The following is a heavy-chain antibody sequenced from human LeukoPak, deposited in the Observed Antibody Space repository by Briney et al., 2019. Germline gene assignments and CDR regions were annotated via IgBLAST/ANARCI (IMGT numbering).Heavy chain of an antibody. D-gene: IGHD6-13*01. CDR1: GFTFSSYA. CDR2: ISGSGGST. Sequence: PGGSLRLSCAASGFTFSSYAMSWVRQAPGKGLEWVSAISGSGGSTYYADSVKGRFTISRDNSKNTLYLQMNSPRAEDTAVYYCAKESVRYSSSGEGQKWGQGTLVTVSS. V-gene: IGHV3-23*01. J-gene: IGHJ4*02. CDR3: AKESVRYSSSGEGQK.